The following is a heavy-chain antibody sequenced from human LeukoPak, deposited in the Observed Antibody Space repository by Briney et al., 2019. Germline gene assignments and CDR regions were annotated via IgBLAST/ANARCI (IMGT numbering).Heavy chain of an antibody. CDR2: INSDGSST. J-gene: IGHJ4*02. D-gene: IGHD1-26*01. CDR3: ARVSGSYGIDY. Sequence: GGSLRLSCAASGFTFSSYWMHWVRQAPGKGLVWVPRINSDGSSTSYADSVKGRFTISRDNAKNTLYLQMNSLRAEDTAVYYCARVSGSYGIDYWRQGTLVTVSS. V-gene: IGHV3-74*01. CDR1: GFTFSSYW.